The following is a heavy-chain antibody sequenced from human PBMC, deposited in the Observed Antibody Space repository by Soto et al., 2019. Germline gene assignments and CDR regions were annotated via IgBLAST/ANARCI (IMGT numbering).Heavy chain of an antibody. D-gene: IGHD2-15*01. CDR2: FYHSGST. V-gene: IGHV4-4*02. J-gene: IGHJ4*02. CDR1: GGSISSSNW. CDR3: AGVVGYCSGGSCYNYFDY. Sequence: QVQLQESGPGLVKPSGTLSLTCAVSGGSISSSNWWSWVRQPPGKGLEWVGEFYHSGSTNYNPSLNSGVTTAGDKSENQFSLELGSGTAADTAVYYCAGVVGYCSGGSCYNYFDYWGQGTLVTVSS.